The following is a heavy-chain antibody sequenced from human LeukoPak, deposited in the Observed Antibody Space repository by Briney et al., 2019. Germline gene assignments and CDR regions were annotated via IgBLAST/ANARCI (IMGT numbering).Heavy chain of an antibody. CDR2: ISGSGHST. CDR3: ARVAAMGDFDC. J-gene: IGHJ4*02. V-gene: IGHV3-23*01. CDR1: RFTFNSYA. Sequence: GSLRLSCAASRFTFNSYAMSWVRQAPGKGLEWVSAISGSGHSTFYADSVKGRFTISRDKSNNTLYLLMNNLRAEDTADYFCARVAAMGDFDCWGQGTLVTVSS. D-gene: IGHD1-26*01.